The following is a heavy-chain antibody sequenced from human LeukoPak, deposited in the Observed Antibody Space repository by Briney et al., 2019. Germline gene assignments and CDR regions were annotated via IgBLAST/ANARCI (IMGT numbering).Heavy chain of an antibody. D-gene: IGHD5-18*01. Sequence: SETLYLTCAVSGGSISSGGYSWSWIRQPPGKGLEWIGYIYHSGSTYYNPSLKSRVTISVDRSKNQFSLKLSSVTAADTAVYYCATCGYSYGPEAFDIWGQGTMVTVSS. CDR2: IYHSGST. CDR1: GGSISSGGYS. V-gene: IGHV4-30-2*01. J-gene: IGHJ3*02. CDR3: ATCGYSYGPEAFDI.